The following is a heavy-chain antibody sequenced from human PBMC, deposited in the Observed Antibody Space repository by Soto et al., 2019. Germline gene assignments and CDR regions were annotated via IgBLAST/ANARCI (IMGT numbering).Heavy chain of an antibody. Sequence: NPSETLSLTCAVYGGSFSGYYWSWIRQPPGKGLEWIGEINHSGSTNYNPSLKSRVTISVDTSKNQFSLELSSVTAADTAVYYCARAYYDFWSGYCFDYWGQGTLVTVSS. CDR2: INHSGST. J-gene: IGHJ4*02. D-gene: IGHD3-3*01. CDR1: GGSFSGYY. CDR3: ARAYYDFWSGYCFDY. V-gene: IGHV4-34*01.